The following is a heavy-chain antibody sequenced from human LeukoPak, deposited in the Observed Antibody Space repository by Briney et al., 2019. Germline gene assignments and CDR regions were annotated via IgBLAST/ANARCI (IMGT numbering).Heavy chain of an antibody. J-gene: IGHJ3*02. CDR2: IRSKDYGGAT. Sequence: GGSLRLSCTTSGFTFSDFAISWFRQAPGKGLEWVGFIRSKDYGGATYYAASVKGRFTITRDDSKGIAYLQMRSLKIEDTAVYCAKTGALDIWGQGTMVTVSS. V-gene: IGHV3-49*03. CDR1: GFTFSDFA. D-gene: IGHD4/OR15-4a*01. CDR3: KTGALDI.